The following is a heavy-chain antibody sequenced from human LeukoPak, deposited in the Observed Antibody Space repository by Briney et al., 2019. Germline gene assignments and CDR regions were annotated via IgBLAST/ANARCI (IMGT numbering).Heavy chain of an antibody. CDR1: GFTLRSSA. V-gene: IGHV3-23*01. CDR2: ISESGGST. D-gene: IGHD3-10*01. J-gene: IGHJ4*02. CDR3: AKGSF. Sequence: GGSLRLSCAASGFTLRSSAMSWVRQAPGKGLEWVSGISESGGSTYYADSVKGRFTSSRDNSKNTLYLQMNNLRAEDTAAYYCAKGSFWGQGTLVTVSS.